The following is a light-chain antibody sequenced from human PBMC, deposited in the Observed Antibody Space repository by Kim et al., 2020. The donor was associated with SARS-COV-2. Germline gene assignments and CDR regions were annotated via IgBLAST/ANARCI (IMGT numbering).Light chain of an antibody. CDR1: HDISTW. V-gene: IGKV1-12*02. CDR2: SAS. Sequence: DIQMTQSPPSVSASVGDRVTITCRASHDISTWLAWYQQRPGTTPKLLIHSASRLHGGVPSRFTGSGSGTDFTLTINSLQPEDSAIYYCQQGNRCPFTCGPGTKVDVK. J-gene: IGKJ3*01. CDR3: QQGNRCPFT.